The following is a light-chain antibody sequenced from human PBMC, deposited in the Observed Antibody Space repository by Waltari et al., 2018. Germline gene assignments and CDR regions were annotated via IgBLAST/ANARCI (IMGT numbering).Light chain of an antibody. J-gene: IGLJ3*02. Sequence: QSVLTQPPSVSAAPGQKVTISCSGSSSNIGNKYVSWYQHLPGTAPKLLIYANSKRPSGFPDRFSGSESGTSATLGITGLQTGDEADYYCGAWDSSLNAWVFGGGTKVTVL. CDR1: SSNIGNKY. V-gene: IGLV1-51*02. CDR3: GAWDSSLNAWV. CDR2: ANS.